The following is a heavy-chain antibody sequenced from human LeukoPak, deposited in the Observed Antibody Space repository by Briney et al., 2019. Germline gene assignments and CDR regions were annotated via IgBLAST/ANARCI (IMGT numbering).Heavy chain of an antibody. D-gene: IGHD4-17*01. CDR2: IYSGGST. J-gene: IGHJ4*02. CDR3: ARSSTVTTPFDY. CDR1: GFIFSDYV. V-gene: IGHV3-66*01. Sequence: GGSLRLSCAGSGFIFSDYVMSWVRQAPGKGLEWVSVIYSGGSTYYADSVKGRFTISRDNSKNTLYLQMNSLRAEDTAVYYCARSSTVTTPFDYWGQGTLVTVSS.